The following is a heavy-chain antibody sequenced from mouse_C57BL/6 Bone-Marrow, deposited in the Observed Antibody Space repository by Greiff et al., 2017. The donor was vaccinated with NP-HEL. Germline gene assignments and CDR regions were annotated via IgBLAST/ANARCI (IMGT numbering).Heavy chain of an antibody. D-gene: IGHD2-4*01. CDR3: ASSDYPDYYAMDY. CDR1: GYTFTSYW. V-gene: IGHV1-50*01. CDR2: IDPSDSYT. J-gene: IGHJ4*01. Sequence: QVQLQQPGAELVKPGASVKLSCKASGYTFTSYWMQWVKQRPGQGLEWIGEIDPSDSYTNYNQKFKGKATLTVDTSSSTAYMQLSSLTSEDSAVYYCASSDYPDYYAMDYWGQGTSVTVSS.